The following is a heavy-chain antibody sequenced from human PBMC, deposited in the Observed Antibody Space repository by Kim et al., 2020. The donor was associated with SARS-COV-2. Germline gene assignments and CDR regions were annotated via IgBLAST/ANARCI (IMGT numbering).Heavy chain of an antibody. CDR3: ARDHGPYYYDSSGYSPGFVRFQH. CDR1: GGTFSSYA. V-gene: IGHV1-69*13. J-gene: IGHJ1*01. CDR2: IIPIFGTA. D-gene: IGHD3-22*01. Sequence: SVKVSCKASGGTFSSYAISWVRQAPGQGLEWMGGIIPIFGTANYAQKFQGRVTITADESTSTAYMELSSLRSEDTAVYYCARDHGPYYYDSSGYSPGFVRFQHWGQGTLVTVSS.